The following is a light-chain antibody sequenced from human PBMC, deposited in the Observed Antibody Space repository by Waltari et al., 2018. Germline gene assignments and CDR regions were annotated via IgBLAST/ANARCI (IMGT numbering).Light chain of an antibody. CDR1: QSISRT. CDR3: QHYLRVPVT. J-gene: IGKJ1*01. V-gene: IGKV3-20*01. CDR2: AAS. Sequence: EIVLTQSPGTLSLSPGERATLSCRASQSISRTLVWYQKKPGQAPSLLIYAASTRATGIPDRFSGSGSGTDFSLTISRLEPEDFAVYYCQHYLRVPVTFGQGTKVEIK.